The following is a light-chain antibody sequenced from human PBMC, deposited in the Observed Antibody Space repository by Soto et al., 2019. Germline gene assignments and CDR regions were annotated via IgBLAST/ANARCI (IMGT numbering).Light chain of an antibody. V-gene: IGLV2-14*01. CDR3: SSYTSSSLV. CDR1: SSDVGAYNY. Sequence: QSVLTQPASVSGSPGQSITISCTGTSSDVGAYNYVSWYQQHPGKAPKLMIYEVSNRPSGVSNRFSGSKSGNRASLTISGLQAEDEADYYCSSYTSSSLVFG. CDR2: EVS. J-gene: IGLJ3*02.